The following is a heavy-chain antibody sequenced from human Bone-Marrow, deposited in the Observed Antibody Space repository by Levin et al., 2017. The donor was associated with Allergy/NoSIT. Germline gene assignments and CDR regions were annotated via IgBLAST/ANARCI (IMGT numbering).Heavy chain of an antibody. D-gene: IGHD2-2*02. CDR2: ISSSGSTI. CDR3: ASQPPYGYCSSTSCYNRGPFRDGMDV. Sequence: GGSLRLSCAASGFTFSDYYMSWIRQAPGKGLEWVSYISSSGSTIYYADSVKGRFTISRDNAKNSLYLQMNSLRAEDTAVYYCASQPPYGYCSSTSCYNRGPFRDGMDVWGQGTTVTVSS. J-gene: IGHJ6*02. V-gene: IGHV3-11*01. CDR1: GFTFSDYY.